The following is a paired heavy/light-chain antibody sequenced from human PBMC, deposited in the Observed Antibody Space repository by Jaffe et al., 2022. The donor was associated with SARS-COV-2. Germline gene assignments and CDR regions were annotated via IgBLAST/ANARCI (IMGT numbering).Light chain of an antibody. CDR2: DAS. J-gene: IGKJ4*01. CDR3: QQRSSWPPELT. CDR1: QSVSSN. Sequence: EIVLTQSPATLSLSPGERATLSCRASQSVSSNLAWYQQKPGQPPRLLIYDASNRATDIPPRFSGSGSGTDFTLTISSLEPEDFAVYYCQQRSSWPPELTFGGGTKVEI. V-gene: IGKV3-11*01.
Heavy chain of an antibody. CDR2: FWYDGRTK. D-gene: IGHD3-16*01. CDR3: ARDLSSQRYYYLDY. J-gene: IGHJ4*02. Sequence: QVQLVESGGGVVQPGRSLKLSCEASGFAFDTHGMHWVRQAPGKGLEWLAVFWYDGRTKYYADSVKGRFTISRDNSNNMVYLQIDSLRAEDSAIYYCARDLSSQRYYYLDYWGQGTLVTVSS. V-gene: IGHV3-33*01. CDR1: GFAFDTHG.